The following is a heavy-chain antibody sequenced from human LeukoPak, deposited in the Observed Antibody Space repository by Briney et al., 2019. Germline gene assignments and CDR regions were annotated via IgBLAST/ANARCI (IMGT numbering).Heavy chain of an antibody. CDR1: GGSISSYY. J-gene: IGHJ4*02. D-gene: IGHD3-22*01. V-gene: IGHV4-59*01. CDR2: IYYSGST. CDR3: ASGHYDSSSYVDDY. Sequence: SETLSLTCTVSGGSISSYYWSWIRQPPGKGLEWIGYIYYSGSTNYNPSLKSRVTISVDTSKNQFSLKLSSVTAADTAVYYCASGHYDSSSYVDDYWGQGTLVTVSS.